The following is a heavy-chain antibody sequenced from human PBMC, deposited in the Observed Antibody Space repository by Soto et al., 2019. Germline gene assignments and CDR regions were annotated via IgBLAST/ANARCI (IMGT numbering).Heavy chain of an antibody. CDR1: GFTFSNAW. V-gene: IGHV3-15*01. CDR2: IKSKTDGGTT. CDR3: TTAPAGYVWGSYPFDY. J-gene: IGHJ4*02. Sequence: PGGSLRLSCAASGFTFSNAWMSWVRQAPGKGLEWVGRIKSKTDGGTTDYAAPVKGRFTISRDDSKNTLYLQMNSLKTEDTAVYYCTTAPAGYVWGSYPFDYWGQGTLVTVSS. D-gene: IGHD3-16*02.